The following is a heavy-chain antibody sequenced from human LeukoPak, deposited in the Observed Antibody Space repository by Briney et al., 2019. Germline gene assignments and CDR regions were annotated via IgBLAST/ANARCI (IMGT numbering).Heavy chain of an antibody. Sequence: PGGSLRLSCAASGFTFSSYGMHWVRKAPGKGLERVAVIWYDGSNKYYADSVKGRFTISRDNSKNTLYLQMNSLRAEDTAVYYCARSKILTGYFPGASYYYYGMDVWGQGTTVTVSS. CDR3: ARSKILTGYFPGASYYYYGMDV. CDR1: GFTFSSYG. D-gene: IGHD3-9*01. CDR2: IWYDGSNK. V-gene: IGHV3-33*01. J-gene: IGHJ6*02.